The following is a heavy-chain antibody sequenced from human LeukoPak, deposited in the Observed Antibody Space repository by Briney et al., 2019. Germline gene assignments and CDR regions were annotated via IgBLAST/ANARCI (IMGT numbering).Heavy chain of an antibody. V-gene: IGHV1-8*01. J-gene: IGHJ4*02. Sequence: ASVKVSCKASGYTFTSYDINWVRQATGQVLEWMGWMNPNSDNTGYAQKFQVRVTMTRHTSISTAYMELSSLRSEDTAVYFCVQGEDGIRYFDWFTSSGHSDYWGQGTLVTVSS. CDR1: GYTFTSYD. D-gene: IGHD3-9*01. CDR2: MNPNSDNT. CDR3: VQGEDGIRYFDWFTSSGHSDY.